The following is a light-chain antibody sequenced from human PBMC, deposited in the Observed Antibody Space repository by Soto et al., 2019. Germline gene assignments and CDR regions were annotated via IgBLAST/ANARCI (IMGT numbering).Light chain of an antibody. CDR1: SSEVGGYNY. CDR2: DVT. CDR3: CSFAGNYIYV. V-gene: IGLV2-11*01. Sequence: QSALTQPRSVSGSPGQSVTISCTGTSSEVGGYNYVSWYQQHPGKAPKLMIYDVTKRPSEVPDRFSGSKSGNTASLTISGLQAEDEADYYCCSFAGNYIYVFGTGTKVTVL. J-gene: IGLJ1*01.